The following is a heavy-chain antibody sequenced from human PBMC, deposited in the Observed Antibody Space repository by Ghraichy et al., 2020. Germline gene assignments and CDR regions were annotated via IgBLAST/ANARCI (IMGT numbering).Heavy chain of an antibody. CDR1: GFIFSSYA. CDR3: NVEAVDSEDYYYGMDV. Sequence: LSLTCAASGFIFSSYAMHLVRQAPGKGLVWVASISFDGSNKYYGDSVKCRFTISRDNSKNTVYLQMNSLTAEDTAVYYCNVEAVDSEDYYYGMDVWGQGTTVTVSS. CDR2: ISFDGSNK. J-gene: IGHJ6*02. V-gene: IGHV3-30*03. D-gene: IGHD3-9*01.